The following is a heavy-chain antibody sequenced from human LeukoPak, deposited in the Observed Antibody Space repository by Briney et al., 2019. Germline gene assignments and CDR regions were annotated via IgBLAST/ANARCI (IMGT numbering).Heavy chain of an antibody. CDR3: ASVEMATIGFEH. V-gene: IGHV1-2*02. CDR2: TNPNTGGT. J-gene: IGHJ4*02. Sequence: ASVKVSCKASGYSFIGYHMHWVRQAPGQGLEWMGWTNPNTGGTKYAQKFQARGTMTRDTSISTAYMELSSLRSDDTAVYFCASVEMATIGFEHWGQGTLVTVSS. CDR1: GYSFIGYH. D-gene: IGHD5-24*01.